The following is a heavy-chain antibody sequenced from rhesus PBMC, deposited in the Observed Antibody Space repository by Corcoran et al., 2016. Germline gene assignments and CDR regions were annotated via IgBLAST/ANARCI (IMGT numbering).Heavy chain of an antibody. CDR3: ARSPFIAAAGTGYFDY. CDR2: IRGSSGST. J-gene: IGHJ4*01. Sequence: QVQLQESGPGLVKPSETLSLTCAVSGGSVSSSNWWSWIRQPPGKGLEWIGYIRGSSGSTYYNPSLKGRVTISTDTSKNQCSLKLSSVTTADTAVYYCARSPFIAAAGTGYFDYWGQGVLVTVSS. V-gene: IGHV4-65*01. D-gene: IGHD6-31*01. CDR1: GGSVSSSNW.